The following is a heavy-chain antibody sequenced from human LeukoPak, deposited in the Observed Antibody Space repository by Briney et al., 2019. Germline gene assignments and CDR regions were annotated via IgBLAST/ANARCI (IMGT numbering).Heavy chain of an antibody. V-gene: IGHV3-53*01. J-gene: IGHJ4*02. D-gene: IGHD4-17*01. CDR2: IYSGGST. Sequence: PGGSLRLSCAASGFTVSSNYMSWVRQAPGKGLEWVSVIYSGGSTYYADSVKGRFTISRDISKNTLYLQMNSLSAEDTAVYYCAKSKTPSYGDYVGDYWGQGTLVTVSS. CDR1: GFTVSSNY. CDR3: AKSKTPSYGDYVGDY.